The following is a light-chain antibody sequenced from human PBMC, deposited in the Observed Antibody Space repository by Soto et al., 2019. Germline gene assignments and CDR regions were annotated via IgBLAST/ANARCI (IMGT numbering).Light chain of an antibody. V-gene: IGLV2-23*02. J-gene: IGLJ3*02. CDR1: SSDVGSCNC. Sequence: QSALTQPASVSGSPGRSITISCTGTSSDVGSCNCVSCSQQHPGKAPTLIIYEVNKRPSGVSNRFSGSKSGNTASLTISGLQAEDEADYYCCSSVGSPNWVFGGGTKLTVL. CDR2: EVN. CDR3: CSSVGSPNWV.